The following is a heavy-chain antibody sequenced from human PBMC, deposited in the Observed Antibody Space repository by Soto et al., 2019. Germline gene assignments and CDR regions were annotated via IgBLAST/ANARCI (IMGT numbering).Heavy chain of an antibody. CDR2: ISWSGDKM. J-gene: IGHJ3*01. Sequence: QLVESGGGLVQPGRSLRLSCAASGFTFDDYAMPWVRQAPGKGLEWVSGISWSGDKMAYADSVKGRFITSRDNVKNSLYLQMNSLRVEDTALYHCVKVSYSSLTTLGSAFDVWGQGTMVTVS. CDR1: GFTFDDYA. CDR3: VKVSYSSLTTLGSAFDV. V-gene: IGHV3-9*01. D-gene: IGHD4-4*01.